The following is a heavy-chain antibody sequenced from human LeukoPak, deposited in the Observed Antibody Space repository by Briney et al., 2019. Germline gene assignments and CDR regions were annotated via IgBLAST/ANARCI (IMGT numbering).Heavy chain of an antibody. D-gene: IGHD5-18*01. CDR1: GGSIRYYY. Sequence: SETLSLTCTVSGGSIRYYYWNWIRQPPGKGLEWIGYIYYSGSTNYNPSLKSRVTISVDTSKNQFSLKLSSVTAADTAVYYCARDRLQLQSWGQGTLVTVSS. CDR2: IYYSGST. V-gene: IGHV4-59*01. J-gene: IGHJ5*02. CDR3: ARDRLQLQS.